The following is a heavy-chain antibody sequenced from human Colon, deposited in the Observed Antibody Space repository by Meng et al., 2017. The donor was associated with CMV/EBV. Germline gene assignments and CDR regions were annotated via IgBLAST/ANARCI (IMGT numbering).Heavy chain of an antibody. V-gene: IGHV3-48*03. Sequence: SWAASGFSFGSYEMNWVHQAPGEGLGWVSYISSSGSTIHYADSLEGRFTISRDNVKNSLYLHMNSLRDEDTAVYYLATVVRFPVGGHYYYHGMDVWGQGTTVTVSS. D-gene: IGHD2-21*01. CDR3: ATVVRFPVGGHYYYHGMDV. CDR1: GFSFGSYE. CDR2: ISSSGSTI. J-gene: IGHJ6*02.